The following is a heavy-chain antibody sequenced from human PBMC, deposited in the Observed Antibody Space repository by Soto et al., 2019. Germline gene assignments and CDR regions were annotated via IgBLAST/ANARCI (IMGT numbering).Heavy chain of an antibody. D-gene: IGHD2-2*02. CDR3: AKDLYCSSTSCYIKYGMDV. CDR1: GFIFSSYA. V-gene: IGHV3-30-3*01. Sequence: QVQLVESGGGVVQPGRSLRLSCAGSGFIFSSYAMHWVRQPPGKGLEWVAVVSSDGGSRFYADSVKGRFIISRDNSKNTLYLQMNSLRAEDTAVYYCAKDLYCSSTSCYIKYGMDVWGQGTTVTVSS. J-gene: IGHJ6*02. CDR2: VSSDGGSR.